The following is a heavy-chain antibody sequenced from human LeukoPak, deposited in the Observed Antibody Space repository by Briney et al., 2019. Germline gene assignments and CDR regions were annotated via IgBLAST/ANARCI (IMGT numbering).Heavy chain of an antibody. CDR1: GFTFSTYA. D-gene: IGHD6-13*01. Sequence: TGGSLRLSCAASGFTFSTYAMSWVRQAPGKGLEWVSTISGTGDYTFYADSVKGRFTISRDNSKNTVYLQMNSLRAADTAVYYCAKRGIAAAASFDYWGQGTLVTVSS. J-gene: IGHJ4*02. CDR2: ISGTGDYT. V-gene: IGHV3-23*01. CDR3: AKRGIAAAASFDY.